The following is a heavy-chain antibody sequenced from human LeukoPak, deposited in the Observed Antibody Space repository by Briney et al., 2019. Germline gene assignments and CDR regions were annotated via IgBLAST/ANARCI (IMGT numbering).Heavy chain of an antibody. V-gene: IGHV3-7*03. CDR1: GFTFSSYW. J-gene: IGHJ4*02. CDR3: SRLRGDS. CDR2: IKEDGSEK. Sequence: GGSLRLSCAASGFTFSSYWMGWVRQAPGRGLEWLANIKEDGSEKYYVDSVKGRFTISRDNAKNSLYLQMNSLRAEDTAVYYCSRLRGDSWGQGTLVTVSS.